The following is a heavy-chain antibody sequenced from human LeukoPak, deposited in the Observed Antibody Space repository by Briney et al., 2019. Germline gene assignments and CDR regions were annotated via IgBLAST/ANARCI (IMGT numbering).Heavy chain of an antibody. D-gene: IGHD6-13*01. CDR2: IYYSGTT. CDR3: ARGVYIAAAQYGY. V-gene: IGHV4-59*01. Sequence: SETLSLTCTVSGGSISSYYWSWIRQPPGKGLEWSGYIYYSGTTNYNPSIKSRVTISVDKSKNQFSLKMSSVTTADTAVYYCARGVYIAAAQYGYWGQGTLVTVSS. J-gene: IGHJ4*02. CDR1: GGSISSYY.